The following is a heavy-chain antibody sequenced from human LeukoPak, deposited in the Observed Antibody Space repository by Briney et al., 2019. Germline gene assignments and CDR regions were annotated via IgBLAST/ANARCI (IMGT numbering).Heavy chain of an antibody. D-gene: IGHD2-15*01. CDR3: ARVKGGADYFDY. CDR1: GGSISSGGYY. CDR2: IYYSGST. V-gene: IGHV4-31*03. Sequence: SETLSLTCTVSGGSISSGGYYWSWIRQHPGKDLEWIGYIYYSGSTYYNPSLKSRVTISVDTSKNQFSLKLSSVTAADTAVYYCARVKGGADYFDYWGQGTLVAVSS. J-gene: IGHJ4*02.